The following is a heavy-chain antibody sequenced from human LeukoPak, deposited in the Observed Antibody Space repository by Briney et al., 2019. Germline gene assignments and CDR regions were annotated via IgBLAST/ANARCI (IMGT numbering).Heavy chain of an antibody. CDR1: GFTFSSYS. V-gene: IGHV3-21*01. D-gene: IGHD2-2*02. J-gene: IGHJ4*02. CDR2: ISSSSSYI. CDR3: ARGPRGIVVVPAAIAY. Sequence: GGSLRLSCVASGFTFSSYSMNWVRQAPGKGLGWVSSISSSSSYIYYADSVKGRFTISRDNAKNSLYLQMNSLRAEDTAVYYCARGPRGIVVVPAAIAYWGQGTLVTVSS.